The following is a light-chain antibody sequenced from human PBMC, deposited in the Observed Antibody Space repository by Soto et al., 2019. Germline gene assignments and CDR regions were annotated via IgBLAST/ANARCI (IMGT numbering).Light chain of an antibody. CDR3: AAWDDRLNGWV. CDR1: SSNIGSNT. Sequence: QAVVTQPPSASGTPGQRVTISCSGGSSNIGSNTVNWYQQLPGTAPKLLIYSNNQRPSGVPDRFSGSKSGTSASLAISGLQSEDEADYYCAAWDDRLNGWVFGGGTKLTVL. J-gene: IGLJ3*02. CDR2: SNN. V-gene: IGLV1-44*01.